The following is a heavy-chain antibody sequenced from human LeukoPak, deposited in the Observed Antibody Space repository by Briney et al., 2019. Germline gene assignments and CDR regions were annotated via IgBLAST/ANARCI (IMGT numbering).Heavy chain of an antibody. V-gene: IGHV4-59*01. CDR3: ARDVVRGVNNWFDP. CDR2: IYYSGST. J-gene: IGHJ5*02. CDR1: GGSISSYY. Sequence: SETLSLTCTVFGGSISSYYWSWIRQPPGKGLEWIGYIYYSGSTNYNPSLKSRVTISVDTSKNQFSLKLSSVTAADTAVYYCARDVVRGVNNWFDPWGQGTLVTVSS. D-gene: IGHD3-10*01.